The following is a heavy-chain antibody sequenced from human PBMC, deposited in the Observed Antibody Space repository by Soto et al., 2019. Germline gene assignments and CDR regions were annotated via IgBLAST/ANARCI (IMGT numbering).Heavy chain of an antibody. D-gene: IGHD3-10*01. CDR1: GYTFTGYY. Sequence: ASVKVSCKASGYTFTGYYMHWVRQAPGQGLEWMGWINPNSGGTNYAQKFQGWVTMTRDTSISTAYMELSRLRSDDTAVYYCARGRISLKYYGSGAPLYGMDVWGQGTTVTVSS. CDR3: ARGRISLKYYGSGAPLYGMDV. V-gene: IGHV1-2*04. J-gene: IGHJ6*02. CDR2: INPNSGGT.